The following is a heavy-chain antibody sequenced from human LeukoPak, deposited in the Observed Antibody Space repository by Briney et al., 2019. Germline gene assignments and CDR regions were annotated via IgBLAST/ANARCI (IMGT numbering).Heavy chain of an antibody. CDR3: ARDREVRRNAATEY. CDR1: GFTFSDYY. V-gene: IGHV3-11*05. J-gene: IGHJ4*02. D-gene: IGHD3-10*01. Sequence: GGSLRLSCAASGFTFSDYYMSWIRQAPGKGLEWVSYISSSSSDTSYADSMNGRFTISRDNAKNSLYLQMNSLRADDTAVYFCARDREVRRNAATEYWGQGTLVTVSS. CDR2: ISSSSSDT.